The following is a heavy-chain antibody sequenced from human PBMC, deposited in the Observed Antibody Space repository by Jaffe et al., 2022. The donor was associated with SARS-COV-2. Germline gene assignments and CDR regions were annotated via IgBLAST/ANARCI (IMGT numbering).Heavy chain of an antibody. CDR2: ISYDGSNK. Sequence: QVQLVESGGGVVQPGRSLRLSCAASGFTFSSYAMHWVRQAPGKGLEWVAVISYDGSNKYYADSVKGRFTISRDNSKNTLYLQMNSLRAEDTAVYYCARVGVAARRILYYFDYWGQGTLVTVSS. CDR1: GFTFSSYA. D-gene: IGHD6-6*01. J-gene: IGHJ4*02. CDR3: ARVGVAARRILYYFDY. V-gene: IGHV3-30-3*01.